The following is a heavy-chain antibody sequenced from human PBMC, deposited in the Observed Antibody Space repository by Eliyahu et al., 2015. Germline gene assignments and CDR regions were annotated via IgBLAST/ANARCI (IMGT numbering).Heavy chain of an antibody. J-gene: IGHJ4*02. CDR2: IKSKTDGGTT. CDR1: GFTFSNXW. D-gene: IGHD3-22*01. V-gene: IGHV3-15*01. Sequence: EVQLVEPGGGLVKPGGSLRLSXAASGFTFSNXWMSWVRQAPGKGLEWVGRIKSKTDGGTTDYAAPVKGRFTISRDDSKNTLYLQMNSLKTEDTAVYYCTTGRYYDSSGQIRLDYWGQGTLVTVSS. CDR3: TTGRYYDSSGQIRLDY.